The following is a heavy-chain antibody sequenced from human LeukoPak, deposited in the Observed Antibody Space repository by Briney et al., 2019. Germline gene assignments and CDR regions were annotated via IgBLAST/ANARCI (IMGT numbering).Heavy chain of an antibody. Sequence: GGSLRLSCAASGFMFSNYGMQWVRQAPGKGLDWVAVISYDGSNKYYADSVKGRFTISRDNSKNTLYLQMNSLRAEDTAVYYCAKDLRRRYYFGSGSRGGTFDIWGQGTMVTVSS. J-gene: IGHJ3*02. V-gene: IGHV3-30*18. CDR2: ISYDGSNK. CDR3: AKDLRRRYYFGSGSRGGTFDI. CDR1: GFMFSNYG. D-gene: IGHD3-10*01.